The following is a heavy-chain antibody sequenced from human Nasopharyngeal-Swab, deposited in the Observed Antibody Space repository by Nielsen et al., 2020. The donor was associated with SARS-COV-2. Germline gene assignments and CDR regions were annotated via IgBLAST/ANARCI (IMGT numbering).Heavy chain of an antibody. J-gene: IGHJ6*04. Sequence: WIRQCPGKGLEWVGRIRSKADGGTTDYAAPVEGRFTMSRDDSENTLFLEMNTLKTEDTGVYYCSTLYYDFWSGYQPGVRGKGTTVTVSS. CDR3: STLYYDFWSGYQPGV. CDR2: IRSKADGGTT. D-gene: IGHD3-3*01. V-gene: IGHV3-15*01.